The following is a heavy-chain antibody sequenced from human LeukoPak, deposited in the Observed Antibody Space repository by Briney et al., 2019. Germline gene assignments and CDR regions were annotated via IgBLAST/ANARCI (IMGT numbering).Heavy chain of an antibody. Sequence: GRSLRLSCATSGFKFDDYGMHWVRQAPRKGLEWVSGISWNGAIMVYADSVKGRFTISRDNAKSSLYLQMNSLRAEDTALYYCAKDISIGGFADGYFYGMDTWGQGTTVTVSS. D-gene: IGHD4-23*01. CDR3: AKDISIGGFADGYFYGMDT. CDR1: GFKFDDYG. J-gene: IGHJ6*02. CDR2: ISWNGAIM. V-gene: IGHV3-9*01.